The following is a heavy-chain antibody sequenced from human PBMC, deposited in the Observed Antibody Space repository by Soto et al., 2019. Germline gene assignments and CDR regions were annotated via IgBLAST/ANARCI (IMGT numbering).Heavy chain of an antibody. CDR1: GYTLTSYG. J-gene: IGHJ6*03. V-gene: IGHV1-18*01. D-gene: IGHD4-17*01. Sequence: ASVKVSCKASGYTLTSYGISWVRQAPEQGLEWMGWISAYNGNTNYAQKLQGRVTMTTGTSTSTAYMELRSLRSDDTAVYYCARVRVTTVTNSYYYYMDVWGKGTTVTVSS. CDR2: ISAYNGNT. CDR3: ARVRVTTVTNSYYYYMDV.